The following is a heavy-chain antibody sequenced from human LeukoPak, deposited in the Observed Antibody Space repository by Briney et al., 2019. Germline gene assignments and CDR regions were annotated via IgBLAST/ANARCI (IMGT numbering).Heavy chain of an antibody. D-gene: IGHD2-15*01. CDR1: GFTVSNYY. Sequence: TGGSLRLSCVDSGFTVSNYYLSWVRQAPGKGLEWVSVIYTGGSTYYADSVKGRFTISRDISKNTVYLQMNILRVEDTAVYYCARGLGTNYGGYCTGGSCPYYWGQGTLVTVSS. CDR3: ARGLGTNYGGYCTGGSCPYY. J-gene: IGHJ4*02. CDR2: IYTGGST. V-gene: IGHV3-66*01.